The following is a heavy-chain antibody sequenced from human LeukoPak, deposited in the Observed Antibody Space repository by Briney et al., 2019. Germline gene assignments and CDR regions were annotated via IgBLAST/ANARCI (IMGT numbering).Heavy chain of an antibody. CDR1: GFTFSSYA. V-gene: IGHV3-23*01. CDR2: ISGSGGST. CDR3: AKDRVRGVIGRPGLYYYYGMDV. Sequence: PGGSLRLSCAASGFTFSSYAMSWVRQAPGKGLEWVSAISGSGGSTYYADSVKGRFTISRDNSKNTLYLQMNSLRAEDTAVYYCAKDRVRGVIGRPGLYYYYGMDVWGKGTTVTVSS. D-gene: IGHD3-10*01. J-gene: IGHJ6*04.